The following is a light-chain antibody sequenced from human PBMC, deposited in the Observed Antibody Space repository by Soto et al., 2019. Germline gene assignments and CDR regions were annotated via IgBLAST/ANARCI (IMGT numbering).Light chain of an antibody. J-gene: IGKJ1*01. V-gene: IGKV3-20*01. CDR3: QQYGSSPWT. CDR2: GAS. CDR1: QSVSSSY. Sequence: IVLTQSPGTLSLSPWERATLSCRASQSVSSSYLAWYQQKPGQAPRLLIYGASSRVTGIPDRFSGSGSGTDFTLTISRLEPEDFAVYYCQQYGSSPWTFGQGTKVDIK.